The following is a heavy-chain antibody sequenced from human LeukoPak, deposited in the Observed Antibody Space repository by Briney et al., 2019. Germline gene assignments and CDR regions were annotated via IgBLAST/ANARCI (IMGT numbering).Heavy chain of an antibody. D-gene: IGHD3-16*01. V-gene: IGHV3-48*04. CDR2: ISEAI. CDR1: GFVFSRDN. Sequence: GGSLRLSCIASGFVFSRDNMNWVRRAPGKGLEWVAHISEAIYYADSVQGRFTTSRDNAKNSLYLQMSNLRAEDTAMYYCVREVGRPKTFYFDSWGRGTPVTVSS. J-gene: IGHJ4*02. CDR3: VREVGRPKTFYFDS.